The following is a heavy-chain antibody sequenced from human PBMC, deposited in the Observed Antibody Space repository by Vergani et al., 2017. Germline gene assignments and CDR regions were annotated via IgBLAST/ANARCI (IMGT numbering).Heavy chain of an antibody. J-gene: IGHJ5*02. V-gene: IGHV4-39*07. CDR2: IYYSGST. CDR1: GGSISSSSYY. Sequence: QLQLQESGPGLVKPSETLSLTCTVSGGSISSSSYYWGWIRQPPGKGLEWIGSIYYSGSTYYNPSLKSRVTISVDTSKNQFSLKRGSVTAADTAVYYCARGPGSGWSYNWFDPWGQGTLVTVSA. CDR3: ARGPGSGWSYNWFDP. D-gene: IGHD6-19*01.